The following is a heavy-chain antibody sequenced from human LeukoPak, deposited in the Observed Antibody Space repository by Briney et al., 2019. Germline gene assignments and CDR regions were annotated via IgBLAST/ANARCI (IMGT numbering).Heavy chain of an antibody. Sequence: PGGSLRLSCVASGFTFSDYFMSWIRQAPGKGLEWLSFINSAGDNIYYADSVKGRFTISRDNAKKTLYLEMNSLRMEDTAIYYCATSRVFDHWGQGTLVPVSS. CDR1: GFTFSDYF. V-gene: IGHV3-11*04. CDR3: ATSRVFDH. CDR2: INSAGDNI. J-gene: IGHJ4*02.